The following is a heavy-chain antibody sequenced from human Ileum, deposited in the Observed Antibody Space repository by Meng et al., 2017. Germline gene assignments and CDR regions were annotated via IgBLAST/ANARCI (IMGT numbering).Heavy chain of an antibody. V-gene: IGHV4-30-4*01. CDR2: IYSNGNT. CDR1: GGSISSGDYY. Sequence: QVQLQESGPRLVKPSQTLSLTCTVSGGSISSGDYYWSWVRQSSGKGPEWIGYIYSNGNTYSNPSLRGRLMISIDTSKNQFSLKLSSVTAADTAVYYCARAPKYCTNAVCSRPLDSWGQGTLVTVSS. D-gene: IGHD2-8*01. CDR3: ARAPKYCTNAVCSRPLDS. J-gene: IGHJ4*02.